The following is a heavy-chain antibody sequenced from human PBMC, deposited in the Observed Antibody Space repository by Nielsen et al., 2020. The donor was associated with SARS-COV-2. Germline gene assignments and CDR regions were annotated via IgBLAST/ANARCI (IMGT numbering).Heavy chain of an antibody. D-gene: IGHD6-19*01. Sequence: TVSCKTSGYTFTSFAIHWVRQAPGQSLEWMGWINAGNGNTKYSQKFQGRVTMTRDTSANTAYMELSSLSSEDTAVYYCARITPSSGWDYWGQGTLVTVSS. CDR3: ARITPSSGWDY. CDR1: GYTFTSFA. CDR2: INAGNGNT. V-gene: IGHV1-3*01. J-gene: IGHJ4*02.